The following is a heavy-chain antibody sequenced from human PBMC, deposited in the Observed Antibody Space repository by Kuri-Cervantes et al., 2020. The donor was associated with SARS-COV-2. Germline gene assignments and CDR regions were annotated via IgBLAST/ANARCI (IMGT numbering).Heavy chain of an antibody. J-gene: IGHJ4*02. CDR1: GFTFSGHW. CDR3: ARDYYYDSSVHFDY. D-gene: IGHD3-22*01. Sequence: GESLKISCAASGFTFSGHWIHWVRQAPGKGLVWVSRINPDGSYTNNADSVKGRFTLSRDNAKNMLFLQMNSLRAEDTAVYYCARDYYYDSSVHFDYWGQGTPVTVSS. V-gene: IGHV3-74*01. CDR2: INPDGSYT.